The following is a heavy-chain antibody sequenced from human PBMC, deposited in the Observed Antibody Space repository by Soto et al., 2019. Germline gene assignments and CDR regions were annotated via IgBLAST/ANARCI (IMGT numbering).Heavy chain of an antibody. CDR3: ARMNRGWFGEAEYYFDY. Sequence: GGSLRLSCASSGFTFSSYGMHWVRRAPEKGLERVAVIRSDGSNKYYANSEKGRFTITRNNSNNTLNLQISLLRADDAAVYYCARMNRGWFGEAEYYFDYWGQGTLVTVSS. CDR2: IRSDGSNK. J-gene: IGHJ4*02. D-gene: IGHD3-10*01. CDR1: GFTFSSYG. V-gene: IGHV3-33*01.